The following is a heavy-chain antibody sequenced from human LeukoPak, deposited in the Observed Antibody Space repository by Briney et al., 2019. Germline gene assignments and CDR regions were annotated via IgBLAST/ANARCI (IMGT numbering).Heavy chain of an antibody. J-gene: IGHJ4*02. Sequence: SETLSLTCAVYGGSFSGYYWSWIRQPPGKELEWIGYIFYSGSTYYDPPLKSRVTISVDTSKNQFSLKLSSVTAADTAVYYCARQRDWGFGSYFDYWGQGTLVTVSS. CDR3: ARQRDWGFGSYFDY. V-gene: IGHV4-34*12. D-gene: IGHD7-27*01. CDR1: GGSFSGYY. CDR2: IFYSGST.